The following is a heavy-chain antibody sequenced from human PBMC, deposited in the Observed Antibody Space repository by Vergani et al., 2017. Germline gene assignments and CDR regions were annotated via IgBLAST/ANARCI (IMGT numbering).Heavy chain of an antibody. D-gene: IGHD6-13*01. CDR2: IYWNDDK. Sequence: QITLKESGPTLVKPTQTLTLTCTFSGFSVSTSGVGVGWIRQPPGKALEWLALIYWNDDKRYSPSLKSRLTITKDTSKNQVVLTMTNMDPVDTATYYCAHSGPLAAAVDYGGQGTLVTVSS. CDR1: GFSVSTSGVG. J-gene: IGHJ4*02. CDR3: AHSGPLAAAVDY. V-gene: IGHV2-5*01.